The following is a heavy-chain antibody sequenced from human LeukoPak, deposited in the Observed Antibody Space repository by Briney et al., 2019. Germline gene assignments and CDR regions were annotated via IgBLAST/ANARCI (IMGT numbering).Heavy chain of an antibody. V-gene: IGHV3-23*01. Sequence: GGSLRLSCVASGFTFNNYAMTWVRQAPGKGLEWVSGISGSGGNTYYADSVKGRFTISRDNSKNTLYLQMNSLRAEDTAVYYCAKDISGYLRSLFDYWGQGTLVTVSS. CDR3: AKDISGYLRSLFDY. D-gene: IGHD5-12*01. CDR2: ISGSGGNT. J-gene: IGHJ4*02. CDR1: GFTFNNYA.